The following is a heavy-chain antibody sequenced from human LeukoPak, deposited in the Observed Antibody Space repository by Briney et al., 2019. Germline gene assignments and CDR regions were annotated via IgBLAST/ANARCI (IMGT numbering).Heavy chain of an antibody. D-gene: IGHD6-13*01. J-gene: IGHJ4*02. CDR2: ISANGGST. Sequence: GGSLRLSCSASGFIISNYAMHWVRQALGKGLEYLSAISANGGSTYYADSVKRRFTISRDNSRNTLYLQMSSLRAEDTAIYHCLKDLYKGDSSSWYYFHYWGQGTLVTVFS. CDR3: LKDLYKGDSSSWYYFHY. V-gene: IGHV3-64D*06. CDR1: GFIISNYA.